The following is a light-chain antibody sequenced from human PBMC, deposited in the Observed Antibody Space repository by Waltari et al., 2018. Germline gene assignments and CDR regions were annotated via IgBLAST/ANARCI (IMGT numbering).Light chain of an antibody. J-gene: IGLJ3*02. CDR3: AAWDDSLNGFWV. Sequence: QSVLTQPPSASGTPGQRVTISCSGSSSNIGSNTVNWYQQLPGTAPKLLIYSNNQRPSGVPDRFSGSQSGPSASLAISGLQSEYEADYYCAAWDDSLNGFWVFGGGTKLTVL. CDR2: SNN. V-gene: IGLV1-44*01. CDR1: SSNIGSNT.